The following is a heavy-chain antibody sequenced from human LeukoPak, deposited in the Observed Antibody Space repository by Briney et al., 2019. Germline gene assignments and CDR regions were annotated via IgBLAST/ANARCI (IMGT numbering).Heavy chain of an antibody. Sequence: GGSLRLSCTASGFIFDTHTLTWVRQAPGKGLVWVSRISPTGSTTSYADSVKGRFTVSRDNAKNTLYLQVNNLRAEDTAVYYCARGPNSNWSGLDFWGQGTLLTVSS. J-gene: IGHJ4*02. CDR3: ARGPNSNWSGLDF. V-gene: IGHV3-74*01. CDR2: ISPTGSTT. D-gene: IGHD6-6*01. CDR1: GFIFDTHT.